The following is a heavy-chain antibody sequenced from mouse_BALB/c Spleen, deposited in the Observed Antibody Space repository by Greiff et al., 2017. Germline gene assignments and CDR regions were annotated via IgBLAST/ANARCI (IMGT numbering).Heavy chain of an antibody. CDR2: ISYDGSN. V-gene: IGHV3-6*02. Sequence: ESGPGLVKPSQSLSLTCSVTGYSITSGYYWNWIRQFPGNKLEWMGYISYDGSNNYNPSLKNRISITRDTSKNQFFLKLNSVTTEDTATYYCARERERYFDVWGAGTTVTVSS. CDR1: GYSITSGYY. CDR3: ARERERYFDV. J-gene: IGHJ1*01.